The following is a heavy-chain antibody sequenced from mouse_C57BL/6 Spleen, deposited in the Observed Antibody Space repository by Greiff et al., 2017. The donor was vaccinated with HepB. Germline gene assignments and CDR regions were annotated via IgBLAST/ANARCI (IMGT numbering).Heavy chain of an antibody. J-gene: IGHJ4*01. V-gene: IGHV1-85*01. Sequence: QVQLKESGPELVKPGASVKLSCKASGYTFTSYDINWVKQRPGQGLEWIGWIYPRDGSTKYNEKFKGKATLTVDTSSSTAYMELHSLTSEDSAVYFCARWAFPPSYAMDYWGQGTSVTVSS. CDR2: IYPRDGST. CDR1: GYTFTSYD. CDR3: ARWAFPPSYAMDY.